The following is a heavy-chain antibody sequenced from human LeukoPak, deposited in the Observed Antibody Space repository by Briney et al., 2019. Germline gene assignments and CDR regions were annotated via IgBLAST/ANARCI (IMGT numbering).Heavy chain of an antibody. J-gene: IGHJ6*03. CDR3: ARLGRADFWRSYGTYDYYYYMDV. D-gene: IGHD3-3*01. V-gene: IGHV3-7*01. CDR2: IKADGSEK. CDR1: GLTLSNNW. Sequence: QSGGSLRLSCVASGLTLSNNWMSWVRQAPGKGLEWVANIKADGSEKYYVYSVKGRFTISRDNAKKSLYLQMNSLRGEDTAVYHCARLGRADFWRSYGTYDYYYYMDVWGKGTTVTVSS.